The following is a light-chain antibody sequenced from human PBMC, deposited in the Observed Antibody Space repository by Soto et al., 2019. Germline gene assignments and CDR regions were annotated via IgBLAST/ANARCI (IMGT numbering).Light chain of an antibody. Sequence: QSALTQPASVSGSPGQSITISCTGTSSDVGGYNYVSWYQQHPGKAPKLMIYDVGYRPSGVSNRFTGSKSGNTASLTISGLQAEDEADYYCRSYTSSSTYVFGTGTKVTVL. CDR2: DVG. CDR1: SSDVGGYNY. CDR3: RSYTSSSTYV. J-gene: IGLJ1*01. V-gene: IGLV2-14*03.